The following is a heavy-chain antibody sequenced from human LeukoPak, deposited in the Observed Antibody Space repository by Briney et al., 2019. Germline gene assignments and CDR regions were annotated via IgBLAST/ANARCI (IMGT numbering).Heavy chain of an antibody. CDR1: GFTFSSYG. J-gene: IGHJ4*02. Sequence: GGSLRLSCAASGFTFSSYGMHWVRQAPGKGLEWVANIKQDGSEKYYVDSVKGRFTISRDNAKNSLYLQMNSLRAEDTAVYYCARGSMVYWGQGTLVTVSS. CDR3: ARGSMVY. V-gene: IGHV3-7*04. CDR2: IKQDGSEK. D-gene: IGHD3-10*01.